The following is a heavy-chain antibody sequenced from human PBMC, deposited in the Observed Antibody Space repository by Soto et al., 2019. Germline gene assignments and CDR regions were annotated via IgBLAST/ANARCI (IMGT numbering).Heavy chain of an antibody. CDR1: GFTFSSYA. D-gene: IGHD3-3*01. CDR3: AKIVRFLEWYPVNY. V-gene: IGHV3-23*01. Sequence: GGSLRISCAASGFTFSSYAMSWVRQAPGKGLEWVSAISGSGGSTYYADSVKGRFTISRDNSKNTLYLQMNSLGAEDTAVYYCAKIVRFLEWYPVNYWGQGTLVTVSS. CDR2: ISGSGGST. J-gene: IGHJ4*02.